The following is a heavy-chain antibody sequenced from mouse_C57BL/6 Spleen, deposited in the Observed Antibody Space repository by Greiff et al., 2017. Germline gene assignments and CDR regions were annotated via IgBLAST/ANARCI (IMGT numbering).Heavy chain of an antibody. V-gene: IGHV2-5*01. CDR3: AKSSYYYGSTHWYFDV. CDR2: IWRGGST. J-gene: IGHJ1*03. D-gene: IGHD1-1*01. Sequence: QVQLKQSGPGLVQPSQSLSITCTVSGFSLTSYGVHWVRQSPGKGLEWLGVIWRGGSTDYNAAFMSRLSITKDNSKSQVFFKMNSLQADDTAIYYCAKSSYYYGSTHWYFDVWGTGTTVTVSS. CDR1: GFSLTSYG.